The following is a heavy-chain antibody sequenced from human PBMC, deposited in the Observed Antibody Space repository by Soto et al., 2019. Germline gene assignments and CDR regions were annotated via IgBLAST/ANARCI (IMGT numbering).Heavy chain of an antibody. J-gene: IGHJ3*02. CDR3: ARRGPYSSSPLSNAFDI. V-gene: IGHV1-18*01. D-gene: IGHD6-6*01. CDR1: GYTFTSYG. CDR2: TSVYNGNT. Sequence: ASVKVSCKASGYTFTSYGISSVRQAPGQGREWMGWTSVYNGNTNYAQKLQGRVTMTTDTSTNTAYMDLRSLRSDDTAVYYCARRGPYSSSPLSNAFDIWGQGTMVTVSS.